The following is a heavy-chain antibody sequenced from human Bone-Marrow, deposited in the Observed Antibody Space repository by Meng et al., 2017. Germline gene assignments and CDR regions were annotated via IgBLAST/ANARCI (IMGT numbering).Heavy chain of an antibody. Sequence: SGPTLVKPTQTLSLTCTFSGFSLSTSGMCVSWFRQPPGKALEWLALIDWDDDKYYSTSLKTRLTISKDTSKNQVVLTMTNMDPVDTATYYCARILYPAASNWFDPWGQGTLVTVSS. CDR1: GFSLSTSGMC. CDR2: IDWDDDK. J-gene: IGHJ5*02. V-gene: IGHV2-70*01. CDR3: ARILYPAASNWFDP. D-gene: IGHD2-2*01.